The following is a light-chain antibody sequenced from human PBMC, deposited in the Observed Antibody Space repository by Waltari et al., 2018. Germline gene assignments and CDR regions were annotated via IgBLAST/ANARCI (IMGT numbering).Light chain of an antibody. CDR1: NIGSNS. J-gene: IGLJ2*01. CDR3: LVWHSTIDHQGV. V-gene: IGLV3-21*04. CDR2: YDS. Sequence: SYVVTQSPSVSVAPGETARITCGGNNIGSNSVHWYQQRPGQATVLVISYDSDRPSGIPERFSGSNSGNTATLTISWVEAEDEADYYCLVWHSTIDHQGVFGGGTKLTVL.